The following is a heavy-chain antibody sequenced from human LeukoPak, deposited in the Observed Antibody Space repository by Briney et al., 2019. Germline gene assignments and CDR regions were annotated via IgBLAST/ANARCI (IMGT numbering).Heavy chain of an antibody. CDR3: ARGNDEVDFDD. CDR2: IYASESP. Sequence: RSESRSLTCTVYGPSISSLYSRCVRHPPGGVLEWIWYIYASESPNYNPSLKSRVTISVHTSKNQPSLKLSSVTYAATAVYYCARGNDEVDFDDWGQGALVTVSS. J-gene: IGHJ4*02. V-gene: IGHV4-59*01. CDR1: GPSISSLY.